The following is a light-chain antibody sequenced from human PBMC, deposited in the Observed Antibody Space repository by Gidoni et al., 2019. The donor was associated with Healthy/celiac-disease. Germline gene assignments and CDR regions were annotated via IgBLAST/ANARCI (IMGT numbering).Light chain of an antibody. V-gene: IGLV3-19*01. CDR2: GKN. CDR3: NSRDSSGNHLV. CDR1: SLRSYY. Sequence: SSELTQAPAVSVALGQTVRITCQGDSLRSYYASWYQQKPGKAPVLVIYGKNNRPSGFPDRFTGSSSGNTASLTISGAQAEDEADYYCNSRDSSGNHLVFGGGTKLTVL. J-gene: IGLJ2*01.